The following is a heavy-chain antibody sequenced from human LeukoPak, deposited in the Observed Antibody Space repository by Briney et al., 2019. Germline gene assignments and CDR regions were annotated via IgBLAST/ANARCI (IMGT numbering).Heavy chain of an antibody. CDR2: VYTSGST. CDR3: ARDPYYDFWSGGFDP. J-gene: IGHJ5*02. Sequence: SETLSLTCTVSGGSISSGRYYWSWIRQPAGKGLEWIGRVYTSGSTNYNPSLKSRVTISVDTSKNQFSLKLSSVTAADTAVYYSARDPYYDFWSGGFDPWGQGTLVTVSS. D-gene: IGHD3-3*01. CDR1: GGSISSGRYY. V-gene: IGHV4-61*02.